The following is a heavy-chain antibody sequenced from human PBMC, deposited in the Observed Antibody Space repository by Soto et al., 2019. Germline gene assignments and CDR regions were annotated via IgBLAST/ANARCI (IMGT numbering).Heavy chain of an antibody. CDR2: ILHVFDEL. J-gene: IGHJ4*01. D-gene: IGHD3-22*01. CDR1: GGTFKNYA. CDR3: ARASDTSGYYY. Sequence: QVQLVQSESEVKKPGSSVQVSCKVSGGTFKNYAISWVRQAPGQGLEWVGGILHVFDELHYAPKLQGRVTITADEVTSTAHLELGSLTSEDTAVYFCARASDTSGYYYCGHGTLVTVSS. V-gene: IGHV1-69*01.